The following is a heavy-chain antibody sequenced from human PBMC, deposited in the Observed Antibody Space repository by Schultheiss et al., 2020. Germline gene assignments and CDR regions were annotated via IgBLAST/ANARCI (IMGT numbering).Heavy chain of an antibody. J-gene: IGHJ4*02. CDR1: GGSISSYY. V-gene: IGHV4-59*01. D-gene: IGHD6-19*01. CDR2: IYYSGST. CDR3: ARDLRKSAVAGKEDYFDY. Sequence: SATLSLTCTVSGGSISSYYWSWIRQPPGKGLEWIGYIYYSGSTNYNPSLKSRVTISVDTSKNQFSLKLSSVTAADTAVYYCARDLRKSAVAGKEDYFDYWGQGTLVTVYS.